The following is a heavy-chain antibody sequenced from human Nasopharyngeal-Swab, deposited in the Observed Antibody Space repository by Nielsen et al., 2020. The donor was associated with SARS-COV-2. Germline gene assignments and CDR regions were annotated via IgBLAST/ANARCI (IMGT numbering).Heavy chain of an antibody. CDR1: GFTFSGSA. J-gene: IGHJ4*02. V-gene: IGHV3-73*01. D-gene: IGHD3-16*01. CDR3: TRLSLGGDY. Sequence: GESLKISCAASGFTFSGSAMHWVRQASGKGLEWVGRIRSKANSYATAYAASVKGRFTISRDDSKNTAYLQMNSLKTEDTAVYYCTRLSLGGDYWGQGTLVTVPS. CDR2: IRSKANSYAT.